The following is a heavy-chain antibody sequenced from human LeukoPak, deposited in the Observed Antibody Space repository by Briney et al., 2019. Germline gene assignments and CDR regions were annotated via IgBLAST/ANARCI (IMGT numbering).Heavy chain of an antibody. CDR3: ARSITIFGVVIGWFDP. J-gene: IGHJ5*02. CDR2: IYSGGST. D-gene: IGHD3-3*01. Sequence: GGSLRLSCAASGFTVSSNYMSWVRQAPGKGLEWVSVIYSGGSTYYADSVKGRFTISRDNSKNTLYLQMNSLRAEDTAVYYCARSITIFGVVIGWFDPWGQGTRVTVSS. V-gene: IGHV3-66*02. CDR1: GFTVSSNY.